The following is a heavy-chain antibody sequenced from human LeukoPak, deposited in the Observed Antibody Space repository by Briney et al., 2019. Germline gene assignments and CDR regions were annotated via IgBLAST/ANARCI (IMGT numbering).Heavy chain of an antibody. CDR3: ASIAAQGWFDP. D-gene: IGHD6-6*01. CDR2: IYHSGST. Sequence: SQTLSLTCAVSGGSISSGGYSWSWIRQPPGKGLEWIGYIYHSGSTYYNPSVKSRVTISVDRSKNQFSLKLSSVTAADTAVYYCASIAAQGWFDPWGQGTLVTVSS. V-gene: IGHV4-30-2*01. J-gene: IGHJ5*02. CDR1: GGSISSGGYS.